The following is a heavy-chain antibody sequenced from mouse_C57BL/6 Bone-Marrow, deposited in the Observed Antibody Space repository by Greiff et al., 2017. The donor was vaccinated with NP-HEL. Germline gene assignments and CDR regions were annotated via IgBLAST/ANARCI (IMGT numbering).Heavy chain of an antibody. D-gene: IGHD2-4*01. V-gene: IGHV1-26*01. CDR2: INPHNGGT. J-gene: IGHJ4*01. CDR1: GYTFTDYY. Sequence: VQLQQSGPVLVKPGASVKISCKASGYTFTDYYVNWVKQSHGKSLEWIGDINPHNGGTSYNQKFKGKATLTVAKSSSTAYMELRSLTSEDSAVYYCARATYYDYDGAMDYGGQGTSVTVSS. CDR3: ARATYYDYDGAMDY.